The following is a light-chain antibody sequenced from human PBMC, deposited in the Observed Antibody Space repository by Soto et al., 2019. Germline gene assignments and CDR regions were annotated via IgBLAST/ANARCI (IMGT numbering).Light chain of an antibody. CDR3: QQYERYST. CDR2: KAS. V-gene: IGKV1-5*03. CDR1: QSISTY. J-gene: IGKJ1*01. Sequence: IQMTQSPASLSSSVGERFTITCRASQSISTYLAWYQQKPGKAPKLLIYKASTLESGVPSRFSGSRSGTEFTLTISGLQPDDSAAYYCQQYERYSTFGQGTKV.